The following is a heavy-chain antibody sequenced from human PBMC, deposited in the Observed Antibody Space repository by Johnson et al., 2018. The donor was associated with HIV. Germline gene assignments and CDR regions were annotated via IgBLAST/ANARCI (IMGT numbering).Heavy chain of an antibody. CDR2: IYSGGST. J-gene: IGHJ3*02. CDR3: ASEVRGVLDI. V-gene: IGHV3-NL1*01. Sequence: QVQLVESGGDVVQPGRSLRLSCAASGFTFSTSAMHWVRQAPGKGLKWVSVIYSGGSTYYADSVKGRFTISRDNSKNTLYLQMNSLRVEDTAVYYCASEVRGVLDIWGQGTMVTVSS. CDR1: GFTFSTSA. D-gene: IGHD3-10*01.